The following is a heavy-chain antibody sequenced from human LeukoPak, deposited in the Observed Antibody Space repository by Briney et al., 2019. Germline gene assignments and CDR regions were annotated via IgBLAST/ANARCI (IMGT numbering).Heavy chain of an antibody. Sequence: SVKVSCKASGGTFSSYAISWVRQAPGQGLEWMGGIIPIFGTANYAQKFQGRVTITTDESTSTAYMELSSLRSEDTAVYYCARHVVVTAIRSQEGHFQHWGQGTLVTVSS. CDR1: GGTFSSYA. D-gene: IGHD2-21*02. CDR3: ARHVVVTAIRSQEGHFQH. CDR2: IIPIFGTA. V-gene: IGHV1-69*05. J-gene: IGHJ1*01.